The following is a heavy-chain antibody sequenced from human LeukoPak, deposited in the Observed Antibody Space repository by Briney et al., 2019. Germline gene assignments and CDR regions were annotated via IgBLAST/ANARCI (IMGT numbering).Heavy chain of an antibody. CDR3: ARGPHYAIFGVVKPSGAFDI. D-gene: IGHD3-3*01. Sequence: PSETLSLTCTVSGGSISSSSYYWGWIRQPPGKGLEWIGSIYYCGSTYYNPPLKSRVTISVDTSKNQFSLKLSSVTAADTAVYYCARGPHYAIFGVVKPSGAFDIWGQGTMVTVSS. CDR1: GGSISSSSYY. CDR2: IYYCGST. J-gene: IGHJ3*02. V-gene: IGHV4-39*01.